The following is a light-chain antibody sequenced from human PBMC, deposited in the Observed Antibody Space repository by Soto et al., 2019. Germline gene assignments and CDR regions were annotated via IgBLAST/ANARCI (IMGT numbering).Light chain of an antibody. CDR2: EVN. CDR1: SFDVGGYNY. Sequence: QSALTQPPSASGSPGQSVTISCTGSSFDVGGYNYVSWYQQHPGKAPKLIIYEVNKRPSGVPDRFSGSKSGNTASLTVSGLQAEDAADYYCSSYAGGAVFGGGTKLTVL. J-gene: IGLJ2*01. CDR3: SSYAGGAV. V-gene: IGLV2-8*01.